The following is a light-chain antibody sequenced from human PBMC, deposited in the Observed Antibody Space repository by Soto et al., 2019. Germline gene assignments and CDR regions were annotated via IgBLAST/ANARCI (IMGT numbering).Light chain of an antibody. V-gene: IGKV1-39*01. Sequence: IQMTQSPSSLAASVGDRITITCRARQTISTYVNWYRQKSGAAPELLLYDASTLQGGVPSRFSGGASGTDFTLTISSLQLEDFATYYCQQTYNTPLTFGQGTKVDIK. CDR1: QTISTY. CDR2: DAS. CDR3: QQTYNTPLT. J-gene: IGKJ1*01.